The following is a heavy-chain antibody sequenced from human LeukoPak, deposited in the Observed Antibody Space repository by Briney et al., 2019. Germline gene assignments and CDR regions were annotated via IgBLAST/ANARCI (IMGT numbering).Heavy chain of an antibody. J-gene: IGHJ3*02. CDR2: IYYSGIT. CDR3: ARGWEERWQQFGAFDI. V-gene: IGHV4-59*01. CDR1: GGSISSYY. D-gene: IGHD5-24*01. Sequence: PSETRSLTCTVSGGSISSYYWSWIREPPGKGLEWIGYIYYSGITNYNPSLKSRAIISVDTSKNQFSLKLTSVTAADTAVYYCARGWEERWQQFGAFDIWGQGTMVTVSS.